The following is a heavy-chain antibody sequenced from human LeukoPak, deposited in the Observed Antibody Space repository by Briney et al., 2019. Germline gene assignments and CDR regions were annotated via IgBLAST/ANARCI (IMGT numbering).Heavy chain of an antibody. CDR3: AKQGFDY. CDR2: ISGSADNT. CDR1: GFTLSSYA. V-gene: IGHV3-23*01. J-gene: IGHJ4*02. Sequence: PGGSLRLSCTASGFTLSSYAMSWVRQAPGEGLEWVSTISGSADNTNYAEAVKGRFTISRDNSKNTMYLQMNSLRAEDTAVYYCAKQGFDYWGQGTLVTVSS.